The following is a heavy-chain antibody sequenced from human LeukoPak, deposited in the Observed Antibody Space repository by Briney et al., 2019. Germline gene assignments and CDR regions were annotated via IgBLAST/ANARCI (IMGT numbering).Heavy chain of an antibody. Sequence: AGGSLRLSCAASGFTFTSYWMSWVRQTPGKGLEWVAHLNQDGSERYYVDSVKGRFTISRGNAKNSLYLQMNSLRAEDTAVYYCAKCGSGSNFDYWGQGILVTVSS. CDR1: GFTFTSYW. CDR3: AKCGSGSNFDY. V-gene: IGHV3-7*02. CDR2: LNQDGSER. D-gene: IGHD3-10*01. J-gene: IGHJ4*02.